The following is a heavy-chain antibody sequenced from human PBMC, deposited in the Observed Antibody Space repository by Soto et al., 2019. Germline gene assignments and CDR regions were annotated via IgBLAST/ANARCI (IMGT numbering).Heavy chain of an antibody. CDR2: ISSSSSTI. CDR1: GFTFSSYS. J-gene: IGHJ4*02. CDR3: ARGPGSFVDY. V-gene: IGHV3-48*02. Sequence: EVQLVESGGGLVQPGGSLRLSCAASGFTFSSYSMNWVRQAPGKGLEWVSYISSSSSTIYYADSVKGRFTISRDNNKNSLYLKMNSLRDEDTAVYYCARGPGSFVDYWGQGTLVTVSS. D-gene: IGHD1-26*01.